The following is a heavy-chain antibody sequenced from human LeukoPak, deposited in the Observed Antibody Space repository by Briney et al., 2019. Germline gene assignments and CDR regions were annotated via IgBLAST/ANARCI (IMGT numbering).Heavy chain of an antibody. CDR2: VHSTGNT. CDR3: ARPHLTWRVEYFDP. J-gene: IGHJ5*02. CDR1: GDSIHSNSYH. Sequence: SETLSLTCTVSGDSIHSNSYHWGWIRQPPGKGLEWIGTVHSTGNTYYTPSLKSRVTISVDTSNNQFSLKLTSATAADTAVYYCARPHLTWRVEYFDPWGQGTLVTVSS. V-gene: IGHV4-39*01. D-gene: IGHD3-16*01.